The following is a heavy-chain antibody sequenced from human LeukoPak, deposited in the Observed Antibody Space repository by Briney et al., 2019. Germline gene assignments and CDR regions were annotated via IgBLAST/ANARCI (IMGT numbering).Heavy chain of an antibody. CDR2: IIPNSGGT. CDR1: GYTFTDYY. CDR3: ARGPAAALFDY. Sequence: ASVKVSCKASGYTFTDYYFHWVRQAPGQGLEWMGWIIPNSGGTNCAQKFQGRVTMTRDTSISTTYMELSSMRSDDTAVYYCARGPAAALFDYWGQGTLVTVSS. V-gene: IGHV1-2*02. D-gene: IGHD6-13*01. J-gene: IGHJ4*02.